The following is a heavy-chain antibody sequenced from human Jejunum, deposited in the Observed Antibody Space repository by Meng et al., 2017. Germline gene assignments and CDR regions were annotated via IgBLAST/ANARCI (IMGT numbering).Heavy chain of an antibody. J-gene: IGHJ5*02. Sequence: EWGPGLDKASGPRSLTCAVSGGSISDSNWWSWVRQPPGKWLEWIGEIYHTGSTNYNPSLKSRVTMSLDKSKNQFFLDLTSVTAADTAVYYCARDLLGPAIAASGYFDPWGQGTLVTVAS. V-gene: IGHV4-4*02. D-gene: IGHD5-12*01. CDR1: GGSISDSNW. CDR2: IYHTGST. CDR3: ARDLLGPAIAASGYFDP.